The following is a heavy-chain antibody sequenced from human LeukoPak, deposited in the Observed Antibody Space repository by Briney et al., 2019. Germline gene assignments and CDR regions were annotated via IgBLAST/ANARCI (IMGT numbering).Heavy chain of an antibody. D-gene: IGHD3-9*01. CDR2: ISSSGSTI. CDR1: GFTFSSYE. CDR3: ASIGTDYDILTGYSYSFDY. J-gene: IGHJ4*02. Sequence: GGSLRLSCAASGFTFSSYEMNWVRQAPGKGLEWVSYISSSGSTIYYADSVKGRFTISRDNAKNSLYLQMDSLRAEDTAVYYCASIGTDYDILTGYSYSFDYWGQGTLVTVSS. V-gene: IGHV3-48*03.